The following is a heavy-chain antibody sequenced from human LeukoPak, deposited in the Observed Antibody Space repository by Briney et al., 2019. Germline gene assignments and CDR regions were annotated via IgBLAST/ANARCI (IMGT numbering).Heavy chain of an antibody. CDR1: GGSISSSSYY. V-gene: IGHV4-39*07. CDR2: IYYSGST. Sequence: SETLSLTCTVSGGSISSSSYYWGWIRQPPGKGLEWIGSIYYSGSTYYNPSLKSRVTISVDTSKNQFSLKLSSVTAADTAVYYCARASILTGYQVDPWGQGTLVTVSS. CDR3: ARASILTGYQVDP. D-gene: IGHD3-9*01. J-gene: IGHJ5*02.